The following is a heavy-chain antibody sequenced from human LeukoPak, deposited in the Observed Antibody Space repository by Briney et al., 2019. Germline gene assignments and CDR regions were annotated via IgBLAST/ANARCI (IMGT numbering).Heavy chain of an antibody. CDR1: GGSFSGYY. Sequence: TPSETLSLTCAAYGGSFSGYYWSWIRQPPGKGLEWIGEINHSGSTNYNPSLKSRVTISVDTSKNQFSLKLSSVTAADTAVYYCATPDRTGYPYYGSGSYYTHAFDIWGQGTMVTVSS. J-gene: IGHJ3*02. CDR2: INHSGST. V-gene: IGHV4-34*01. D-gene: IGHD3-10*01. CDR3: ATPDRTGYPYYGSGSYYTHAFDI.